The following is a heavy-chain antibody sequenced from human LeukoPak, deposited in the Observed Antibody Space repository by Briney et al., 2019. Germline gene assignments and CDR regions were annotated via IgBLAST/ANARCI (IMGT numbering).Heavy chain of an antibody. V-gene: IGHV4-34*01. CDR3: ARGSSGSPYGDY. CDR2: ISHSGST. J-gene: IGHJ4*02. Sequence: SETLSLTCAVYGGSFSGYYWSWIRQPSGKGLEWIGGISHSGSTNYNPSLKSRVTISVDTSKNQFSLKLSSVTAADTAVYYCARGSSGSPYGDYWGQGTLVTVSS. CDR1: GGSFSGYY. D-gene: IGHD1-26*01.